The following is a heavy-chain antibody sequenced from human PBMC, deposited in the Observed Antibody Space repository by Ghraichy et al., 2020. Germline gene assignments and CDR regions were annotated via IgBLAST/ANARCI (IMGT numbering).Heavy chain of an antibody. D-gene: IGHD3-10*01. Sequence: ASVKVSCKASGYTFTSYAMHWVRQAPGQRLEWMGWINAGNGNTKYSQKFQGRVTITRDTSASTAYMELSSLRSEDTAVYYCARDPGSGSYYRSHVFFDYWGQGTLVTVSS. CDR2: INAGNGNT. CDR3: ARDPGSGSYYRSHVFFDY. V-gene: IGHV1-3*01. J-gene: IGHJ4*02. CDR1: GYTFTSYA.